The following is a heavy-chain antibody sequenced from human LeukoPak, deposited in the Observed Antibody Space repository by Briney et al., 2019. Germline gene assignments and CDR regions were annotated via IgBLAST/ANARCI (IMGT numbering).Heavy chain of an antibody. Sequence: GGSLRLSCAASGFTFSSYTMNWVRQARGKGLEWVSSISSSSSYIYYADSVKGRFTISRDNAKNSLYLQMNSLRAEDPAVYYCARVNSGSYYIYFDYWGQGTLVTVSS. D-gene: IGHD1-26*01. CDR2: ISSSSSYI. J-gene: IGHJ4*02. V-gene: IGHV3-21*01. CDR3: ARVNSGSYYIYFDY. CDR1: GFTFSSYT.